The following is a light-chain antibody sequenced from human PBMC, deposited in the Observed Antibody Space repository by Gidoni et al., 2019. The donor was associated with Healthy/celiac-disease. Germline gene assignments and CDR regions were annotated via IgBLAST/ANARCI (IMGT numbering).Light chain of an antibody. CDR2: DAS. J-gene: IGKJ2*01. CDR3: QQSYSTPNT. Sequence: DIQMTQSPSSLSASVGDRVTITCRASQSMSRYLNWYQQKPGKAPKLLIYDASSLQSGVPSRFSGSGSGTDFTLTISSLQPEDFATYYCQQSYSTPNTFGQGTKLEIK. V-gene: IGKV1-39*01. CDR1: QSMSRY.